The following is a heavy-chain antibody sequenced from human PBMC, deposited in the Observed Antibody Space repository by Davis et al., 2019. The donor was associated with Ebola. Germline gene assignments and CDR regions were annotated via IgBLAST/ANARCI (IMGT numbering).Heavy chain of an antibody. CDR2: IYPRDSDT. Sequence: KVPCKGSGFGFNSNWIGWVRQMPGKGLEWMGIIYPRDSDTRYSPSFQGQVTMSVDKSTNTAYLQWSSLKASDTAIYYCGRRGATGDASPLDYWGQGTLVTVSS. D-gene: IGHD7-27*01. CDR3: GRRGATGDASPLDY. V-gene: IGHV5-51*01. J-gene: IGHJ4*02. CDR1: GFGFNSNW.